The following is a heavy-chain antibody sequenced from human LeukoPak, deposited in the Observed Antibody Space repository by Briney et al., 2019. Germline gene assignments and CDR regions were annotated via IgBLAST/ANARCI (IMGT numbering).Heavy chain of an antibody. J-gene: IGHJ5*02. Sequence: SQTLSLTCTVSGGSISSGDYYWSWIRQPPGKGLEWIGYIYYSGSTYYNPSLKSRVTISVDTSKNQFSLKLSSVTAADTAVYYCARRLGFFTGTRNWFDPWGQGTLVTVSS. CDR2: IYYSGST. D-gene: IGHD3-3*01. V-gene: IGHV4-30-4*01. CDR3: ARRLGFFTGTRNWFDP. CDR1: GGSISSGDYY.